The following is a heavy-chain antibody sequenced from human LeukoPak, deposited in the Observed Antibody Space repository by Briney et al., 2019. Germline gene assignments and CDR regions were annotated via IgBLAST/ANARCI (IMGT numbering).Heavy chain of an antibody. V-gene: IGHV5-51*01. CDR2: IYPGESDT. CDR1: GYSFTSYW. Sequence: GGSLKISCKGSGYSFTSYWIGWVRQMPGKGLEWGGIIYPGESDTRYSPSFQGHVTISADKSISTAYLQWSSLKASDTAMYYCARQQGSSWYLPGDYWGQGTLVTVSS. D-gene: IGHD6-13*01. J-gene: IGHJ4*02. CDR3: ARQQGSSWYLPGDY.